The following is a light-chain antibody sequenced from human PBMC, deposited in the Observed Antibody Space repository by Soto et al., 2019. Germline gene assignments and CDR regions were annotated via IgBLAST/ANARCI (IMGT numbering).Light chain of an antibody. V-gene: IGKV1-5*01. CDR1: QTIGSW. Sequence: DIQMTQSPSTLSASVGDRVTSTCRASQTIGSWLAWYQQKPGKAPELLIYDASTLEGGVPSRFSGSGSGTEFSLTITSLPPDDFATFYCQQYSSFPRTFGQGTKVEIK. CDR3: QQYSSFPRT. CDR2: DAS. J-gene: IGKJ1*01.